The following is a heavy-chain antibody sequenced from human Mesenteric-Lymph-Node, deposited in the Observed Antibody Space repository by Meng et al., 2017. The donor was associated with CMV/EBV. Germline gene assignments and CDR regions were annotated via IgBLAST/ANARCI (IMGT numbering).Heavy chain of an antibody. Sequence: SETLSLTCTVSGGSISSGDSYWGWIRQPPGKGLEWIASIYYSGTTYYSPSLKSRVTISVDASKSQFSLILTSVSAADTAVFYCARGVDSGNYRGAFDIWGQGTMVTVSS. J-gene: IGHJ3*02. V-gene: IGHV4-39*01. CDR1: GGSISSGDSY. CDR2: IYYSGTT. CDR3: ARGVDSGNYRGAFDI. D-gene: IGHD4-11*01.